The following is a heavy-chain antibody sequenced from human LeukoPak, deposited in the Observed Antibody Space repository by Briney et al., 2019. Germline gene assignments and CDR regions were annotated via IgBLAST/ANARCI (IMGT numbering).Heavy chain of an antibody. CDR1: GGSISSYY. Sequence: SETLSLTCTVSGGSISSYYWSWIRQPPGKGLEWIGEINHSGSTNYNPSLKSRVTISVDTSKNQFSLKLSSVTAADTAGYYCARSIPRIEALNNFASWGQEPLVTVSS. CDR3: ARSIPRIEALNNFAS. CDR2: INHSGST. D-gene: IGHD5-12*01. V-gene: IGHV4-34*01. J-gene: IGHJ4*02.